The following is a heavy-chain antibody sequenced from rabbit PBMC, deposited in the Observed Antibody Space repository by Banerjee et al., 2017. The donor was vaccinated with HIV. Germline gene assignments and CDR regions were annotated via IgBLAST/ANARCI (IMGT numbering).Heavy chain of an antibody. CDR2: IYAGSSGST. J-gene: IGHJ4*01. V-gene: IGHV1S45*01. Sequence: QEQLEESGGDLVKPEGSLTLTCTASGFSFSSSYWICWVRQAPGKGLEWIACIYAGSSGSTYYASWVNGRFTISKTSSTTVTLQMTSLTAADTATYFCGRGNVYFNLWGQGTLVTVS. CDR3: GRGNVYFNL. CDR1: GFSFSSSYW.